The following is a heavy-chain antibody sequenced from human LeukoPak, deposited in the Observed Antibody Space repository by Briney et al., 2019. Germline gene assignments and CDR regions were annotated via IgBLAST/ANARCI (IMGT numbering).Heavy chain of an antibody. J-gene: IGHJ4*01. D-gene: IGHD3-3*01. V-gene: IGHV3-23*01. CDR1: GFTFSSYA. CDR2: ISGSGGST. Sequence: GGSLRLSCAASGFTFSSYAMSWVRQAPGKGLEWVSAISGSGGSTYYADSVKGRFTISRDNSKNTLYVQMNSLRAEDTAVYYCATYYTIYDPFDYWGHGTLVTVSS. CDR3: ATYYTIYDPFDY.